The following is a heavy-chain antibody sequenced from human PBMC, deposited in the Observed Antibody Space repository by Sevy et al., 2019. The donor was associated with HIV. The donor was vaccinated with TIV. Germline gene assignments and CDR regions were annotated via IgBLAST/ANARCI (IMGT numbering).Heavy chain of an antibody. J-gene: IGHJ4*02. CDR3: VRAIVTAHSF. CDR1: GFSLNSYW. V-gene: IGHV3-7*01. CDR2: INQAGSVN. D-gene: IGHD4-4*01. Sequence: GGSLRLSCVASGFSLNSYWMLWVRQAPGKGLEWVANINQAGSVNSYADSVKGRFTISRDNARNLVSLQMNILRVEDTAVYYCVRAIVTAHSFWGQGTLVTVSS.